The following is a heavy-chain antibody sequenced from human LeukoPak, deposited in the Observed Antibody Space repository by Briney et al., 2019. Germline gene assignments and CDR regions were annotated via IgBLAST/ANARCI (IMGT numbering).Heavy chain of an antibody. CDR2: IYYSGSS. D-gene: IGHD6-19*01. Sequence: SETLSLTCTVSGGSISSHYWSWIRQPPGQGLEWIGYIYYSGSSHYNPSLKSRVTLSIDTSKNQFSLKLSSVTAADTAVYYCARFGVAVDYWGQGTLVTVSS. V-gene: IGHV4-59*11. J-gene: IGHJ4*02. CDR3: ARFGVAVDY. CDR1: GGSISSHY.